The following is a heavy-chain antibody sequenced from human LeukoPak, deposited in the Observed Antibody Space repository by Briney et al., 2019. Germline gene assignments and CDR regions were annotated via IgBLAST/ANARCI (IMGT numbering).Heavy chain of an antibody. Sequence: ASVKVSCKTSNYTFISYGMSWVRQAPGQGLEWMGWISAFNGNTNYAQKFQGRVTMTTDTSTSTGYLEVRSLRVDDTAVYYCARDHSSSGQLFDYWGQGTLVTVSS. CDR1: NYTFISYG. V-gene: IGHV1-18*01. J-gene: IGHJ4*02. D-gene: IGHD6-13*01. CDR2: ISAFNGNT. CDR3: ARDHSSSGQLFDY.